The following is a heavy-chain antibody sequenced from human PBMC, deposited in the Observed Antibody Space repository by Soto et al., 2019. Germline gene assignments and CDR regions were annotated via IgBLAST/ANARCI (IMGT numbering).Heavy chain of an antibody. V-gene: IGHV1-2*02. CDR1: GYTFTDYY. Sequence: QVQLVQSGAEVKKPGASVKVSCKASGYTFTDYYLHWVRQAPGQGLECMGWINPNNGDTNYAQKFQGRVTMTRDKSISTAYMEVSRLRSDDTAVYYCARSVSFITPRPDYWGQGTLVTVSS. CDR3: ARSVSFITPRPDY. CDR2: INPNNGDT. D-gene: IGHD6-6*01. J-gene: IGHJ4*02.